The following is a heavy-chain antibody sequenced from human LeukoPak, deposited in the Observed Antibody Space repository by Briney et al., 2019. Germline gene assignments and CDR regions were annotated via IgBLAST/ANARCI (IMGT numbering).Heavy chain of an antibody. CDR1: GGTFSSYA. V-gene: IGHV1-69*04. D-gene: IGHD1-26*01. CDR3: ARVVVGATRAFYYYYGMDV. CDR2: IIPILGIA. Sequence: SVKVSCKASGGTFSSYAISWVRQAPGQGLEWMGRIIPILGIANYAQKFQGRVTITADKSTSTVYMELSSLRSEDTAVYYCARVVVGATRAFYYYYGMDVWGQGTTVTVSS. J-gene: IGHJ6*02.